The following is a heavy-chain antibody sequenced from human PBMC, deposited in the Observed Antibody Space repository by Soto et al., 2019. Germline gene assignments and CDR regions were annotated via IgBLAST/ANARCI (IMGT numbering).Heavy chain of an antibody. CDR2: ISYDGINK. CDR1: GFTFNTYG. V-gene: IGHV3-30*03. CDR3: ARSPQPTRGIHWYFDL. J-gene: IGHJ2*01. Sequence: QVQLVESGGGVDQPGRSLGLSCAASGFTFNTYGMHWVRQAPGKGLEWVAAISYDGINKYYADSVKGRFTISRDNSKNTLYVQMNSLRAEDTAVYYCARSPQPTRGIHWYFDLWGRGILVTVSS. D-gene: IGHD2-2*01.